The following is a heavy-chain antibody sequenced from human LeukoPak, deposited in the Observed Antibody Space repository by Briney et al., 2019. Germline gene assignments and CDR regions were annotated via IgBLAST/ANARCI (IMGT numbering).Heavy chain of an antibody. Sequence: PSETLSLTCAVYGGSFSGYYWSWIRQPPGKGLQWIGEINHSGSTNYNPSLKSLVTISVDTSKNQFSLKLSSVTAADTAVYYCARRGVVPAARRQFDYWGQGTLVTGSS. V-gene: IGHV4-34*01. D-gene: IGHD2-2*01. CDR2: INHSGST. J-gene: IGHJ4*02. CDR1: GGSFSGYY. CDR3: ARRGVVPAARRQFDY.